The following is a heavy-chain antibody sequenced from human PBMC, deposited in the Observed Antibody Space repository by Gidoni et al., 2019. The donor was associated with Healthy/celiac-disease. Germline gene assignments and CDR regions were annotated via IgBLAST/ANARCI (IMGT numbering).Heavy chain of an antibody. J-gene: IGHJ4*02. V-gene: IGHV1-2*02. CDR1: GYTFTGYY. D-gene: IGHD3-22*01. CDR3: ARDRPGKYYDSSGCFDY. Sequence: QVQLVQSGAEVKKPGASVKVSCRASGYTFTGYYMHWVRQAPGQGLEWMGWINPNSGGTNYAQKFQGRVTMTRDTSISTAYMELSRLRSDDTAVYYCARDRPGKYYDSSGCFDYWGQGTLVTVSS. CDR2: INPNSGGT.